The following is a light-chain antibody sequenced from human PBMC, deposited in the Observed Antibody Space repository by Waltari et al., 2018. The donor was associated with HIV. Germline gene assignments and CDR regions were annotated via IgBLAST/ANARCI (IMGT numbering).Light chain of an antibody. Sequence: SYVLSQPPSVSVAPGKTASVTFGGDNIGAKSVHWYQQRPGQAPLLIIFYNSDRPSGISERFSGSNSVGAATLTITRVEAGDEADYYCQVWDPLSDHPVFGTGTKVTVL. CDR1: NIGAKS. CDR2: YNS. J-gene: IGLJ1*01. V-gene: IGLV3-21*04. CDR3: QVWDPLSDHPV.